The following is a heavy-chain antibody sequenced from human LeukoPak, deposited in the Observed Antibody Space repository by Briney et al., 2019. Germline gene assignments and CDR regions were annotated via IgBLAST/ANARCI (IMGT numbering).Heavy chain of an antibody. D-gene: IGHD6-19*01. Sequence: PSETLSLTCAVAGGSLTTYYWSWIRQPPGKGLEWIGYIHYSGHTNYSPSLNSRVTIPLDTSKNKFSLRLSSVTAADTAVYYCAGEYGSGRVDSWGQGTLVTVSS. V-gene: IGHV4-59*12. CDR1: GGSLTTYY. CDR3: AGEYGSGRVDS. J-gene: IGHJ4*02. CDR2: IHYSGHT.